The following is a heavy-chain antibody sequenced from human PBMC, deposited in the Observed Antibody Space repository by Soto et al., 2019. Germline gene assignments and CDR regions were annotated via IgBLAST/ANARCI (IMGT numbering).Heavy chain of an antibody. D-gene: IGHD1-1*01. CDR2: ISTSSTFI. Sequence: EVRLAESGGGLVKPGGSLTLSCAVSGFTFSSWTMNWVRQAPGKGLEWVSSISTSSTFIYYADSVKGRFTISRDNAKDSLYLNMNNLRADDKAVYYCAKGGTHFDYWGQGTLLTVSS. J-gene: IGHJ4*02. CDR3: AKGGTHFDY. V-gene: IGHV3-21*01. CDR1: GFTFSSWT.